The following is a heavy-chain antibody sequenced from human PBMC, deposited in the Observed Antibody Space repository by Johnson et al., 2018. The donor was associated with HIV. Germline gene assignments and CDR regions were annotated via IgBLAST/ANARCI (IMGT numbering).Heavy chain of an antibody. D-gene: IGHD6-13*01. CDR3: AREETRYSTSGDAFDI. J-gene: IGHJ3*02. CDR2: ITWNGGST. V-gene: IGHV3-20*04. Sequence: VQLVESGGGVVRPGGSLRLSCAASGFTFDDYGMSWVRQAPGKGLEWVSGITWNGGSTGYADSVKGRLPISRDKAKNSLYLQMNSLRAEDTALYYCAREETRYSTSGDAFDIWGQGTMVTVSS. CDR1: GFTFDDYG.